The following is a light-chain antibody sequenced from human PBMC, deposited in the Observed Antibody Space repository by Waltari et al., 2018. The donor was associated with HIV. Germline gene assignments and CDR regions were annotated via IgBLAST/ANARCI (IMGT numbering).Light chain of an antibody. V-gene: IGLV2-11*01. CDR1: SSYVDTF. J-gene: IGLJ1*01. CDR2: DVN. Sequence: QSALTQPHSVSGSPGQSLTISCTGTSSYVDTFVSWYQQHPGQAPKVIIYDVNKRPSGVPDRFSGSKSGNTASLTISGLQAEDDADYHCCSHAGNFIFVFGTGTKVTVL. CDR3: CSHAGNFIFV.